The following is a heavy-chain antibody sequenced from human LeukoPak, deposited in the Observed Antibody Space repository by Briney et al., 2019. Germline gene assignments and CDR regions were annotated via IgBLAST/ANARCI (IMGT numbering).Heavy chain of an antibody. CDR3: ARAYDSSGYYYYYYYMDV. J-gene: IGHJ6*03. D-gene: IGHD3-22*01. V-gene: IGHV4-38-2*02. Sequence: SETLSLTCTVSGYSISSGYYWGWIRQPPGKGLEWIGSIYHSGSTYYNLSLKSRVTISVDTSKNQFSLKLSSVTAADTAVYYCARAYDSSGYYYYYYYMDVWGKGTTVTVSS. CDR2: IYHSGST. CDR1: GYSISSGYY.